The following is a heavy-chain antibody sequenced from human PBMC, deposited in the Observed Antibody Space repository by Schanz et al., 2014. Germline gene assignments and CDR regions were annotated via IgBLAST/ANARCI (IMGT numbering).Heavy chain of an antibody. Sequence: QVQLEQSGAEVKKPGASVKVSCKTSGYAFSDYGITWVRQAPGQGLQWMGWISPYTGNTHYFDKMEGRVTMTTDTSTSTAYMELRSLRSDDTAMYYCTRGGYSYALSAFDIWGQGTMVTVSS. CDR3: TRGGYSYALSAFDI. V-gene: IGHV1-18*01. CDR1: GYAFSDYG. CDR2: ISPYTGNT. J-gene: IGHJ3*02. D-gene: IGHD5-18*01.